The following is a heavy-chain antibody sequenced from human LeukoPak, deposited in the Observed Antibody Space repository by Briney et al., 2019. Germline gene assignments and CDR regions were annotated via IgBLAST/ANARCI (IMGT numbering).Heavy chain of an antibody. V-gene: IGHV3-23*01. CDR3: AQSRGGWFDP. CDR2: ITGSGTNT. Sequence: GGSLRLSCAASGFTFSSYAMGWVRQGPGKGLDWVSTITGSGTNTYYADSVKGRFTIFRDNSKNTLYLQMNSLRAEDTAIYYCAQSRGGWFDPWGQGTLVTVSS. CDR1: GFTFSSYA. J-gene: IGHJ5*02. D-gene: IGHD3-16*01.